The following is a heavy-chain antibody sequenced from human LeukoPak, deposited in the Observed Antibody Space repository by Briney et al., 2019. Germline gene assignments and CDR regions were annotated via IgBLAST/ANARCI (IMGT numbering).Heavy chain of an antibody. J-gene: IGHJ1*01. Sequence: PSETLSLTCSVSGGSVGSNYWSWVRQPPGKGLEWIGYISYSGDTKYNPSLKSRLSMSVDTSKNQCSLMLTSVTAADTAVYYCARGSGWYPHWGQGALVTVSS. D-gene: IGHD6-19*01. CDR3: ARGSGWYPH. CDR2: ISYSGDT. V-gene: IGHV4-59*02. CDR1: GGSVGSNY.